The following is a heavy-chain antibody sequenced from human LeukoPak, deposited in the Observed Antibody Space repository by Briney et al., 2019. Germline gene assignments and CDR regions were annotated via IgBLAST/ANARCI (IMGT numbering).Heavy chain of an antibody. CDR2: IYPGDSDT. J-gene: IGHJ4*02. Sequence: GESLKISCKGSGYSFTSYWIGWVRQMPGKGLEWMGIIYPGDSDTRYSPSFQGQVTISADKSISTAYLQWSSLKASDTAMYYCASSSPAQHPSRPFDYWGQGTLVTVSS. CDR1: GYSFTSYW. D-gene: IGHD2-2*01. CDR3: ASSSPAQHPSRPFDY. V-gene: IGHV5-51*01.